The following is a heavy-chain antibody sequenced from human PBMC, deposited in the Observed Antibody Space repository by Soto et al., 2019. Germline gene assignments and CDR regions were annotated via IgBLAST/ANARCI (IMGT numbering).Heavy chain of an antibody. CDR1: GYIFTSYG. J-gene: IGHJ4*02. Sequence: ASVKVSCKASGYIFTSYGISWVRQAPGQGLEWMGWISAYNGNTNYAQKLQGRVTMTTDTSTSTAYMELRSLRSDDTAVYYCARAIIYDFWSGPSTDFDYWGQGTLVTVSS. CDR2: ISAYNGNT. CDR3: ARAIIYDFWSGPSTDFDY. D-gene: IGHD3-3*01. V-gene: IGHV1-18*04.